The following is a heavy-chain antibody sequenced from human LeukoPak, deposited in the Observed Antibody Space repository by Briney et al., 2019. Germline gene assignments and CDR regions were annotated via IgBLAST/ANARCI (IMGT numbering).Heavy chain of an antibody. Sequence: GGSLRLSCAASGFTFSRYWMSWVRQVPRKGLEWVANIKQGGGEIYYVDSVKGRFTISRDNAKNSLYLQMNSLRAEDTAVYYCARDHDYGGNPIDYWGQGTLVTVSS. CDR1: GFTFSRYW. J-gene: IGHJ4*02. CDR3: ARDHDYGGNPIDY. V-gene: IGHV3-7*01. D-gene: IGHD4-23*01. CDR2: IKQGGGEI.